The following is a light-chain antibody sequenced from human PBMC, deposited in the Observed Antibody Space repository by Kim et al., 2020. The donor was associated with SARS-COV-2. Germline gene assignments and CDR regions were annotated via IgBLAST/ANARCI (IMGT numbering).Light chain of an antibody. Sequence: QPVLTQSPSASASLGASVKLTCTLSSGHSTYTIAWHQLQPEKGPRYLMKLNSDGSHSKGDGIPDRFSGSSSGAERYLTISSLQSEDEADYYCQTWGTGTWVFGGGTQLTVL. CDR2: LNSDGSH. CDR1: SGHSTYT. V-gene: IGLV4-69*01. CDR3: QTWGTGTWV. J-gene: IGLJ3*02.